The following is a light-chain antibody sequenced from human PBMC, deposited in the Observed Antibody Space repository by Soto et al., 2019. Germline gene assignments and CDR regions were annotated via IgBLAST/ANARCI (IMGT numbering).Light chain of an antibody. CDR2: SAS. J-gene: IGKJ2*01. V-gene: IGKV3-20*01. CDR1: QSISSSY. Sequence: EIVLTQSPGTLSLSPGERATLSCRASQSISSSYLTWYQQKPGQAPRLLIYSASSRATGIPDRFSGSGSGTDFTLTISRLEPEDFAVYYCQQYATSPTFGQGTKLEIK. CDR3: QQYATSPT.